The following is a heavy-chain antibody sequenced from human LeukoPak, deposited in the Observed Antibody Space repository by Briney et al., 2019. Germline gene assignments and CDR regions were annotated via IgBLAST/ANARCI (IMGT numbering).Heavy chain of an antibody. J-gene: IGHJ6*03. CDR3: VRDHYYSMDV. CDR1: GFTFSNYW. Sequence: GGSLRLSCAASGFTFSNYWMHWVRQAPGKGLVWVSRINSDGSSTSYADSVKGRFTISRDNAKNTLYLQMNSLRADDTAIYYCVRDHYYSMDVWGKGTTVTISS. V-gene: IGHV3-74*01. CDR2: INSDGSST.